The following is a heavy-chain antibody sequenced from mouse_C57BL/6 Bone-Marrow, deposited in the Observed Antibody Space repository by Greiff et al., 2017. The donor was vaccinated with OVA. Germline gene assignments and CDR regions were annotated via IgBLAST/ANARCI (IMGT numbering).Heavy chain of an antibody. CDR2: IRNKANGYTT. CDR3: ARSVVATNYYAMDY. D-gene: IGHD1-1*01. V-gene: IGHV7-3*01. CDR1: GFTFTDYY. Sequence: EVQLVESGGGLVQPGGSLSLSCAASGFTFTDYYMSWVRQPPGKALEWLGFIRNKANGYTTEYSASVKGRFTISRDNSQSILYLQMNALRAEDSATYYCARSVVATNYYAMDYWGQGTSVTVSS. J-gene: IGHJ4*01.